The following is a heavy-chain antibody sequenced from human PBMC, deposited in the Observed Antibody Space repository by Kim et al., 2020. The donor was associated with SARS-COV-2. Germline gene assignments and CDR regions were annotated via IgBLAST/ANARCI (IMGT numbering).Heavy chain of an antibody. Sequence: SQTLSLTCAISGDSVSSNSAAWNWIRQSPSRGLEWLGRTYYRSKWYNDYAVSVKSRITINPDTSKNQFSLQLNSVTPEDTAVYYCARGLSPSLGYDFWSGYSSTLNRFDPWGQGTLVSVSP. CDR2: TYYRSKWYN. CDR3: ARGLSPSLGYDFWSGYSSTLNRFDP. J-gene: IGHJ5*02. D-gene: IGHD3-3*01. CDR1: GDSVSSNSAA. V-gene: IGHV6-1*01.